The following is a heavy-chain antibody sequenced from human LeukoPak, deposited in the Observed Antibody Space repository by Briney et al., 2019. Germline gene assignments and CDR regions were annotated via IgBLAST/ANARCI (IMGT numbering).Heavy chain of an antibody. CDR1: GGSISSYY. V-gene: IGHV4-4*07. CDR2: IYTSGST. Sequence: PSETLSLTCTVSGGSISSYYWSWIRQPAGKGLEWIGRIYTSGSTNYNPSLKSRVTMSVDTSKNQFSLKLSSVTAADTAVYYCARGRQLPKGIAKGPRAEALDYWGQGTLVTVSS. J-gene: IGHJ4*02. CDR3: ARGRQLPKGIAKGPRAEALDY. D-gene: IGHD6-13*01.